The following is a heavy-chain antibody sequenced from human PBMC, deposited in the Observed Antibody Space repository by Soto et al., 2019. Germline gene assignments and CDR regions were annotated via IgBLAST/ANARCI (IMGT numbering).Heavy chain of an antibody. D-gene: IGHD2-8*01. Sequence: EVQLVESGGGLVQPGGSLRLSCAASGFTFSTYDMHWVRQATGKGLEGVSAIGTIRDTYYLDSVKGRFTISRENAKNSVYLQKNSLRAGDTAVYYCARGRSNQYESSPPPKFDPWGRGTLVTVSS. CDR2: IGTIRDT. CDR3: ARGRSNQYESSPPPKFDP. V-gene: IGHV3-13*01. CDR1: GFTFSTYD. J-gene: IGHJ5*02.